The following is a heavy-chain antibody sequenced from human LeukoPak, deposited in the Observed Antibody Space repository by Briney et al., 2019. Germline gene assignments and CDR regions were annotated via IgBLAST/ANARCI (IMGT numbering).Heavy chain of an antibody. V-gene: IGHV3-23*01. Sequence: GGSLRLSCAASGFTFSSYAMSWVRQAPGKGLEWVSAISGSGGSTNYADSVKGRFTISRDNAKNTLYLQMNSLRAEDTAVYYCTRGLQGIDYWGQGTLVTVSS. CDR3: TRGLQGIDY. CDR1: GFTFSSYA. D-gene: IGHD4-11*01. CDR2: ISGSGGST. J-gene: IGHJ4*02.